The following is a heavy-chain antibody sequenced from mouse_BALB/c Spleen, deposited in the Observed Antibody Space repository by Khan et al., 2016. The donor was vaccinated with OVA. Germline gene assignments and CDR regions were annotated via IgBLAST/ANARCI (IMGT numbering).Heavy chain of an antibody. J-gene: IGHJ1*01. CDR3: ARHGYDGNDGPYCDV. Sequence: QVQLKESGPGLVAPSQSLSITCTISGFSLTSYGVHWVRQPPGKGLEWLVVIWSDGHTTYNSALKSRLSISKDNSKRQVFLKMNSLQTDDTAMYYCARHGYDGNDGPYCDVWGAGTTVTVSS. V-gene: IGHV2-6-1*01. D-gene: IGHD2-2*01. CDR1: GFSLTSYG. CDR2: IWSDGHT.